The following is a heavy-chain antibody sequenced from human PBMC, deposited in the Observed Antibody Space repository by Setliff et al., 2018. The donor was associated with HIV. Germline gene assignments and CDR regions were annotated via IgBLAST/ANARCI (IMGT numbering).Heavy chain of an antibody. CDR3: ARGVARQVVIDRWFDP. J-gene: IGHJ5*02. V-gene: IGHV4-34*01. CDR1: GGSFSDFY. Sequence: SETLSLTCAVFGGSFSDFYWSWIRQPPGKGLEWIGEISYSGSTVYNPSLKSRVTMSVDASKNLVSLNLNSVTAADTAIYYCARGVARQVVIDRWFDPWGQGTPVTLSS. CDR2: ISYSGST. D-gene: IGHD2-21*01.